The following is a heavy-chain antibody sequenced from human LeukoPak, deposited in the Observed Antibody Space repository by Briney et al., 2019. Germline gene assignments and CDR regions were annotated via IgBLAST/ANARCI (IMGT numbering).Heavy chain of an antibody. D-gene: IGHD3-9*01. CDR1: GYTFTSYD. CDR2: MNPNSGNT. V-gene: IGHV1-8*01. Sequence: GASVKVSCKASGYTFTSYDINWVRQATGQGLEWMGWMNPNSGNTGYAQKFQGRVTMTRNTSISTAYMELSSLRSEDTAVYYCARFYDILTGYSRAGAFDIWGQGTMVTVSS. J-gene: IGHJ3*02. CDR3: ARFYDILTGYSRAGAFDI.